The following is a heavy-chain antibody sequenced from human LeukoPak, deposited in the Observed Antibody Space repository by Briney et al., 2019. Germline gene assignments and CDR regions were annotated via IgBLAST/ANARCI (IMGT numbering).Heavy chain of an antibody. J-gene: IGHJ3*02. CDR2: IGSSGSHI. Sequence: GGSLRLSCAASGFTFSNYWMSWVRQAPGKGLEWVSSIGSSGSHIYYADSVTGRFTISRDNAENSLYLQVNSLRAEDTAVYYCASNYIGAFDIWGQGTMVTVSS. CDR3: ASNYIGAFDI. CDR1: GFTFSNYW. V-gene: IGHV3-21*01. D-gene: IGHD2-15*01.